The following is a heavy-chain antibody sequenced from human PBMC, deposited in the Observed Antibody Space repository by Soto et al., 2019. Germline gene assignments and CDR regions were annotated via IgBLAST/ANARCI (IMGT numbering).Heavy chain of an antibody. V-gene: IGHV3-9*01. CDR2: ITWNSGYI. CDR1: GFSFDDYA. Sequence: LRLSCAASGFSFDDYAMHWVRQAPGRGLEWVSGITWNSGYIGYADSVKGRFTISKDNAKNSLYLKMNSLRPEDTAVYYCAKGTYDSSGYYTAPDYWGQGTLVTVSS. CDR3: AKGTYDSSGYYTAPDY. D-gene: IGHD3-22*01. J-gene: IGHJ4*02.